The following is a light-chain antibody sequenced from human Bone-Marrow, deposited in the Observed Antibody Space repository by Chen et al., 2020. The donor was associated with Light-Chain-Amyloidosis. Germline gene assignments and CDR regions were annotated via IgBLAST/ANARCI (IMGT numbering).Light chain of an antibody. CDR1: QGIANY. J-gene: IGKJ2*01. CDR3: QRNDNRPLP. Sequence: DIQMTQSPSSLSASVGDRVTITCQASQGIANYLNWYQHKSGKAPKLLIYDASNLETGVPSRFSGSGSGTDFTPTITSLQPEDTAKDYGQRNDNRPLPFGRGTKLEIK. CDR2: DAS. V-gene: IGKV1-33*01.